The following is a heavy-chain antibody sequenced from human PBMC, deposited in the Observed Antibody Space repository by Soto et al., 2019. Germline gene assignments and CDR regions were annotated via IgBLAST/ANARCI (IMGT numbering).Heavy chain of an antibody. CDR3: ARYPPNISGYDYIDDY. CDR2: ISGYNGNT. D-gene: IGHD5-12*01. J-gene: IGHJ4*02. Sequence: KYTLASVKVSCKASGYTFTNYAISWVRQAPGQGLEWMGWISGYNGNTKYAQNLQGRVTMTTDTSTSTAYMELRSLSSDDTAVYYCARYPPNISGYDYIDDYWGQGTLVTVSS. V-gene: IGHV1-18*01. CDR1: GYTFTNYA.